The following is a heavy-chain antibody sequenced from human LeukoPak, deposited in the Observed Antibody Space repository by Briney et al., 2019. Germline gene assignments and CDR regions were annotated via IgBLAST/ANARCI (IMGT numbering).Heavy chain of an antibody. CDR2: IIPIFGTA. CDR3: ARGRPYYDFWSGYSEYYFDY. J-gene: IGHJ4*02. V-gene: IGHV1-69*13. CDR1: GGTFSSYA. Sequence: ASVKVSCKASGGTFSSYAISWVRQAPGQGLEWMGGIIPIFGTANYAQKFQGRVTITADESTSTAYMELSSLRSEDTAVYYCARGRPYYDFWSGYSEYYFDYWGQGTLVTVSS. D-gene: IGHD3-3*01.